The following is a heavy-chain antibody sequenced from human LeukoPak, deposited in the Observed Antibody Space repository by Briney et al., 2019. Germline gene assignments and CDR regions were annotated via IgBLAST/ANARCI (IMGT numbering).Heavy chain of an antibody. D-gene: IGHD6-19*01. Sequence: PGGSLRLSCAASGFTFSSSAMSWVRQAPGKGLEWVSTISGSGSGSSTYYADSVKGRFTISRDNSKNSLYLQMNSLRTEDTALYYCAKPRMVGAVAGGFDFWGQGTLVTVSS. J-gene: IGHJ5*01. CDR3: AKPRMVGAVAGGFDF. CDR2: ISGSGSGSST. V-gene: IGHV3-23*01. CDR1: GFTFSSSA.